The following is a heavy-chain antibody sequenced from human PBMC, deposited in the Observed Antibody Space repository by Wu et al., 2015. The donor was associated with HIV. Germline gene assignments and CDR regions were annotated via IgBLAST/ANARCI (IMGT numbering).Heavy chain of an antibody. D-gene: IGHD2-15*01. J-gene: IGHJ6*02. V-gene: IGHV1-24*01. CDR1: GNSLTKLS. CDR2: VDPEDGET. Sequence: HVQLEQSGAVVRKPGASVRVPCKVSGNSLTKLSIHWVRQAPGKGLEWMGLVDPEDGETIYAEKFQGRVTITADTSTDTAYMELSSLRSEDTAVYYCATDRSGGRDYGMDVWGQGTTVTVSS. CDR3: ATDRSGGRDYGMDV.